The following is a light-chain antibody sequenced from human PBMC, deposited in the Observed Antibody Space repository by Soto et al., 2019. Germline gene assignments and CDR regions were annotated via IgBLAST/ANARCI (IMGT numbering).Light chain of an antibody. V-gene: IGLV2-14*03. J-gene: IGLJ2*01. CDR2: DVS. CDR3: SSYTTSSTL. CDR1: SSDVGGYNY. Sequence: QPVLTQPASVSGSPGQSITISCTGTSSDVGGYNYVSWYQQHPGKAPKLMIFDVSNRPSGVSNRFSGSKSGNTASLTISGLQAEDEADYHCSSYTTSSTLFGGGTKLTVL.